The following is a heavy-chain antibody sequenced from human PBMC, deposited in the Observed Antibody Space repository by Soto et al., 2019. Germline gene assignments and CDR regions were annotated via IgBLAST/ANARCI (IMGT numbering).Heavy chain of an antibody. CDR1: GGTFSSYA. CDR3: ARERYRVYGDTVLNYYYYGMDV. Sequence: SVKVSCKASGGTFSSYAINWVRQAPGQGLEWMGGIIPIYGTANYAQKFQGRVTITADESARTAYMELSSLRSEDTAVYYCARERYRVYGDTVLNYYYYGMDVWGQGTTVTVSS. V-gene: IGHV1-69*13. CDR2: IIPIYGTA. J-gene: IGHJ6*02. D-gene: IGHD4-17*01.